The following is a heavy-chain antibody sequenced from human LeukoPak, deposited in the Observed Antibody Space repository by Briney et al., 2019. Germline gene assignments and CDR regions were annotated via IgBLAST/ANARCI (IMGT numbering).Heavy chain of an antibody. J-gene: IGHJ3*02. CDR1: GGTISSNKYY. D-gene: IGHD2-21*01. CDR3: GSPYGGGYQGLDI. Sequence: SATLSLTCTVSGGTISSNKYYWGWIRQPPGKGLEWIGSTYYSGSTYYNPTLKSRVTIFVDTSKNQFSLKLISVSAADAAVFYGGSPYGGGYQGLDIWGRGTMVTVSS. V-gene: IGHV4-39*01. CDR2: TYYSGST.